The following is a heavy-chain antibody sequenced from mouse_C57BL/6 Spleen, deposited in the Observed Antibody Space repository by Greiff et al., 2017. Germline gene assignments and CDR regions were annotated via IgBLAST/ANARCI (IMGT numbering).Heavy chain of an antibody. V-gene: IGHV1-66*01. CDR3: ARRGGYAMDY. Sequence: HVQLQQSGPELVKPGASVKISCKASGYSFTSYYIHWVKQRPGQGLEWIGWIYPGSGNTKYNEKFKGKATLTADTSSSTAYMQLSSLTSEDSAVYYCARRGGYAMDYWGQGTSVTVSS. J-gene: IGHJ4*01. CDR1: GYSFTSYY. CDR2: IYPGSGNT.